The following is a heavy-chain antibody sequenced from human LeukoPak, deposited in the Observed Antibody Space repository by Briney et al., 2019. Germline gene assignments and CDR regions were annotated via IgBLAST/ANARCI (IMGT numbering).Heavy chain of an antibody. J-gene: IGHJ6*03. CDR3: ARGRTIAVAANYYMDV. D-gene: IGHD6-19*01. V-gene: IGHV3-20*04. CDR1: GFTFDDYG. CDR2: INWNGGST. Sequence: GGSLRLSCAASGFTFDDYGMSWVRQAPGKGLEWVSGINWNGGSTGYADSVKGRFTISRDNAKNSLYLQMNSLRAEDTALYYCARGRTIAVAANYYMDVWGKGATVTVSS.